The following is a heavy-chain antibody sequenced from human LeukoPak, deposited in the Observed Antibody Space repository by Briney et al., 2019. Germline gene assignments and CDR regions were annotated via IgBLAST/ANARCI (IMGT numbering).Heavy chain of an antibody. D-gene: IGHD1-26*01. V-gene: IGHV4-59*01. CDR1: GGSISNYY. CDR3: ARTIKSGNYYWFDP. J-gene: IGHJ5*02. Sequence: SETLSLTCTVSGGSISNYYWSWIRQPPGEGLEWIGFISYTGSTNYNPSLKSRVTVSVDTSKNQFSLKVTSVTAADTAVYYCARTIKSGNYYWFDPGAREPWSPSPQ. CDR2: ISYTGST.